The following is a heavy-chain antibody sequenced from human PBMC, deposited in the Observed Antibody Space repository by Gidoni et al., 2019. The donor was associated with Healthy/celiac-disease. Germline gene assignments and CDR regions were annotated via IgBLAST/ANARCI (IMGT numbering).Heavy chain of an antibody. V-gene: IGHV5-51*03. D-gene: IGHD2-2*02. Sequence: EVQLVQSGAEVKKPGESLKISCKGSGFSFTNYWIGWVRQMPGKGLEWMGIIHPGDSDIRYSPSVQGQVTISADKSSSTAYLQWSSLQASDTAMYYCARLDCTSTSCYRTMDLYYYYGLDVWGQGTTVTVSS. CDR3: ARLDCTSTSCYRTMDLYYYYGLDV. J-gene: IGHJ6*02. CDR2: IHPGDSDI. CDR1: GFSFTNYW.